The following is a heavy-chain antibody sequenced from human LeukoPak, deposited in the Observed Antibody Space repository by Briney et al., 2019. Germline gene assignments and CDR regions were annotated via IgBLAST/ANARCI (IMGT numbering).Heavy chain of an antibody. CDR1: GFTFSSYS. J-gene: IGHJ6*02. CDR3: ARDSEYCSGGSCYPYYYGMDV. D-gene: IGHD2-15*01. CDR2: ISSSSSTI. Sequence: PGGSLRLSCAASGFTFSSYSMNWVRQAPGRGLEWVSYISSSSSTIYYADSVKGRFTISRDNAKNSLYLQMNSLRAEDTAVYYCARDSEYCSGGSCYPYYYGMDVWGQGTTVTVSS. V-gene: IGHV3-48*01.